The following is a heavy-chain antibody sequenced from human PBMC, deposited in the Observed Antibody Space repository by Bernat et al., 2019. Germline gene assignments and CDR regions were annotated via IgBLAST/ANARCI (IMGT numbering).Heavy chain of an antibody. Sequence: EVQLVQSGAEVKKPGESLRISCTGSGYGFTSYWITWVRQMPGKGLEWMGRIDPSDSYTNYSPSFQGHVTISADKSISTAYLQWSSLRASDTAIYYCARRSYTRSVDYYYMDVWGKGTTVIVSS. V-gene: IGHV5-10-1*03. D-gene: IGHD2-2*02. CDR3: ARRSYTRSVDYYYMDV. CDR1: GYGFTSYW. J-gene: IGHJ6*03. CDR2: IDPSDSYT.